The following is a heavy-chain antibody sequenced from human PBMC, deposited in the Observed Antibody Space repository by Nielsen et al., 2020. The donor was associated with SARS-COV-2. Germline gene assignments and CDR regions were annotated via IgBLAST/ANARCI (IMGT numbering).Heavy chain of an antibody. J-gene: IGHJ3*02. Sequence: SETLSLTCTVSGGSISSGGYYWSWIRQSPGKGLEWIGYINDSGTIDYSPSLKSRVTISIDTSNKQFSLKLSSVTAADTALYYCARDYYGDYLDAFDIWGQGTMVIVSS. CDR2: INDSGTI. V-gene: IGHV4-61*08. CDR3: ARDYYGDYLDAFDI. D-gene: IGHD4-17*01. CDR1: GGSISSGGYY.